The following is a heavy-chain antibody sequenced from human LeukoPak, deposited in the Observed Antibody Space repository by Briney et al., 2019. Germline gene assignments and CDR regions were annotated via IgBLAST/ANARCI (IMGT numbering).Heavy chain of an antibody. J-gene: IGHJ4*02. Sequence: GGSLRLSCAASGFTFSSYAMNWARQAPGKGLEWVSAISGSGGSTYYADSVKGRFTISRDNAKNSLYLQMNSLRAEDTAVYYCASGTTRGVIPFDYWGQGTLVTVSS. CDR2: ISGSGGST. CDR3: ASGTTRGVIPFDY. V-gene: IGHV3-23*01. D-gene: IGHD3-10*01. CDR1: GFTFSSYA.